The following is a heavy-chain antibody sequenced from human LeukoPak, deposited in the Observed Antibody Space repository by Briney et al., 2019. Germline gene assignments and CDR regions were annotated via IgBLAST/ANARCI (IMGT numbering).Heavy chain of an antibody. D-gene: IGHD4-23*01. CDR3: ARRDGGRLYFDL. CDR2: IYYSGST. V-gene: IGHV4-39*07. J-gene: IGHJ2*01. CDR1: GGSISSSNYY. Sequence: PSETLSLTCSVSGGSISSSNYYWGWIRQPPGKGLEWIGSIYYSGSTYYNPSLKSRVTISVDTSKNQFSLKLSSVTAADTAVYYCARRDGGRLYFDLWGRGTLVTVSS.